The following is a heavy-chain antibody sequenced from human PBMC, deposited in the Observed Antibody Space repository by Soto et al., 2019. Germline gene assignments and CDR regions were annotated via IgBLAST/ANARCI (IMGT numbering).Heavy chain of an antibody. CDR1: GGTFSSYS. Sequence: ASVKVSCKASGGTFSSYSISWVRHAPGQGLEWMGGIIPIFGTANYAQKFQGRVTITADESTSTAYMELSSLRSEDTAVYYLALAYCGGDCYPRVGAFDIWGQGTMVTVSS. J-gene: IGHJ3*02. D-gene: IGHD2-21*02. CDR2: IIPIFGTA. V-gene: IGHV1-69*13. CDR3: ALAYCGGDCYPRVGAFDI.